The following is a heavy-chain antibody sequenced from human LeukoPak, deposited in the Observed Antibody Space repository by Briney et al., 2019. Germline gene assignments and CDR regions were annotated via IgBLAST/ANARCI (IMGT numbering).Heavy chain of an antibody. CDR3: ARHGTSGYYYYGMDV. CDR1: GYRFTSYW. CDR2: IYPGDSDT. D-gene: IGHD1-14*01. J-gene: IGHJ6*02. V-gene: IGHV5-51*01. Sequence: GESLKISCKGSGYRFTSYWIGWVRQMPGKGLEWMGIIYPGDSDTRYSPSFQGQVTISADKSISTAYLQWSSLKASDTAMYYCARHGTSGYYYYGMDVWGQGTTVTVSS.